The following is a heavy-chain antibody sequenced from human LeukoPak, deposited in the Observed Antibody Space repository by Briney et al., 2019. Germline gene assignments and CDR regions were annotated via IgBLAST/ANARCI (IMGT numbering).Heavy chain of an antibody. D-gene: IGHD3-16*02. Sequence: GGSLRLSCAASGFTVSRYWMHWVRQAPGKGLVWVSRIDSDVSSTTYADSVKGRFIISRDNAKNTLYLQMNSLGAEDTAVYYCARTVTDAFDIWGQGTMVTVSS. CDR1: GFTVSRYW. CDR2: IDSDVSST. CDR3: ARTVTDAFDI. V-gene: IGHV3-74*03. J-gene: IGHJ3*02.